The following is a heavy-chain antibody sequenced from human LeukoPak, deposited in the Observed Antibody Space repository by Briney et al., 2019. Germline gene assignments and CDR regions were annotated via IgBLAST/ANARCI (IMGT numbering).Heavy chain of an antibody. Sequence: SETLSLTCTVSGGSISSYYWSWIRQPPGKGLEWIGYIYYSGSTNYNPSLKSRVTISVDTSKNQFSLKLSSVTAADTAVHYCARSPDYYDSSGYSPHDAFDIWGQGTMVTVSS. V-gene: IGHV4-59*08. CDR3: ARSPDYYDSSGYSPHDAFDI. CDR2: IYYSGST. J-gene: IGHJ3*02. CDR1: GGSISSYY. D-gene: IGHD3-22*01.